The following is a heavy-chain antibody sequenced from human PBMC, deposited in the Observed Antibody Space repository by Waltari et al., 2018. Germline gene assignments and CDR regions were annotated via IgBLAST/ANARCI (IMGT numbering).Heavy chain of an antibody. CDR2: IKQDGSEK. Sequence: EVQLVESGGGLVQPGGSLRLSCAASGFTFSSYWMSWVRQAPGKGLEWVANIKQDGSEKYDVDSVKGRFTISRDNAKNSLYLQMNSLRAEDTAVYYCARDCSGGSCYSADAFDIWGKGTMVTVSS. D-gene: IGHD2-15*01. CDR3: ARDCSGGSCYSADAFDI. CDR1: GFTFSSYW. V-gene: IGHV3-7*01. J-gene: IGHJ3*02.